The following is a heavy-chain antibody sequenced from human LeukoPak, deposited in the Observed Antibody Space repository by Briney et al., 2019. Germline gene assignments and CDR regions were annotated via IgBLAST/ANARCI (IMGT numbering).Heavy chain of an antibody. J-gene: IGHJ4*02. D-gene: IGHD3-9*01. CDR2: IYYSGST. V-gene: IGHV4-30-4*08. CDR3: ARARLTGYFYAYFDY. CDR1: SGSISSGDYY. Sequence: SQTLSLTCTVSSGSISSGDYYWAWIRQPPGKGLAWIGYIYYSGSTYYNPSLKSRVTISIDTSKNQFSLKLSSVTAADTAVYYCARARLTGYFYAYFDYWGQGTLVTVSS.